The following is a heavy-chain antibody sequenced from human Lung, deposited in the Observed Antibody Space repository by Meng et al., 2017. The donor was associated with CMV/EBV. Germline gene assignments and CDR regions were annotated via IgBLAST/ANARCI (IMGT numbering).Heavy chain of an antibody. Sequence: GEXXKISCTASGFTFFTYAMSWVRQAPGKGLEWVSVISGSGGSTLDADSVKGRFTISRDNPKNMLYLEMNSLRVEDTAVYYCAKAVFGVVIDYWGQGTLVTVSS. D-gene: IGHD3-3*01. CDR2: ISGSGGST. J-gene: IGHJ4*02. V-gene: IGHV3-23*01. CDR3: AKAVFGVVIDY. CDR1: GFTFFTYA.